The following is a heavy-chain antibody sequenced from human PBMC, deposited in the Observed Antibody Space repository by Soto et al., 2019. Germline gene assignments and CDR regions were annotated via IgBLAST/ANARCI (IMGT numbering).Heavy chain of an antibody. CDR1: GFTFSSYW. CDR2: IDSDGSTT. J-gene: IGHJ4*02. V-gene: IGHV3-74*01. CDR3: AKAWGIDY. D-gene: IGHD7-27*01. Sequence: GGSLRLSCTASGFTFSSYWMHWVRQAPGRGLVWVSHIDSDGSTTTYADFVEGRFTISRDNAKNTLYLQMNSLRVEDTAIYYCAKAWGIDYWGQGTLVTVSS.